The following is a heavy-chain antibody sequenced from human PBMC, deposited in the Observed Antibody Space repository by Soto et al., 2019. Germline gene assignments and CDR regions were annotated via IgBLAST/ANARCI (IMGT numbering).Heavy chain of an antibody. V-gene: IGHV4-38-2*01. CDR1: GYPISSGYY. D-gene: IGHD5-12*01. CDR3: ADSSGYVPGGY. CDR2: IHHSGST. J-gene: IGHJ4*02. Sequence: SETLSLTCAVSGYPISSGYYWGWIRQPPGKGLEWIGIIHHSGSTYYNPSLRSRITISVDTSKNQFSLKMHSVTAADTALYYCADSSGYVPGGYWGQGILVTVAS.